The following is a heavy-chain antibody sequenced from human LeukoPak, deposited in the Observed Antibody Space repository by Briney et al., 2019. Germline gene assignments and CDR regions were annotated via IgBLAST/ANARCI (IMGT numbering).Heavy chain of an antibody. CDR2: IYYSGST. D-gene: IGHD5-18*01. Sequence: SETLSLTCTVSGGSISSSSYYWSWIRQPPGKGLEWIGYIYYSGSTNYNPSLKSRVTISVDTSKNQFSLKLSSVTAADTAVYYCAREYTAVDYWGQGTLVTVSS. CDR3: AREYTAVDY. CDR1: GGSISSSSYY. V-gene: IGHV4-61*01. J-gene: IGHJ4*02.